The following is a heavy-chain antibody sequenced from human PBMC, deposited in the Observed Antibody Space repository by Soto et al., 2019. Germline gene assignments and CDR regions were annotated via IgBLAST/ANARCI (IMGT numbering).Heavy chain of an antibody. Sequence: GGSLRLSCEAPGFTFSDYWMSWVRQAPGKGPEWVANIKFDGSEKQYVDSVRGRFTISRDNSRNSLFLQMNSLRAGDTAVYYCVKDGGYCSSSTCYSPRNHYFDSWGQGTLVTVSS. V-gene: IGHV3-7*03. D-gene: IGHD2-2*01. CDR2: IKFDGSEK. J-gene: IGHJ4*02. CDR3: VKDGGYCSSSTCYSPRNHYFDS. CDR1: GFTFSDYW.